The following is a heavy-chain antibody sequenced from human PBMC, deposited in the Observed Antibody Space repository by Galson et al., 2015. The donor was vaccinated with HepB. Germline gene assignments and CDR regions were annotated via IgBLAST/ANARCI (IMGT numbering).Heavy chain of an antibody. Sequence: SLRLSCAASGFTFSDYYMSWIRQAPGKGLEWVSYISSSSSYTNYADSVKGRFTISRDNAKNSLYLQMNSLRAEDTAVYYCARGGVDYDFWSGYYKYYYYGMDVWGQGTTVTVSS. CDR1: GFTFSDYY. CDR3: ARGGVDYDFWSGYYKYYYYGMDV. J-gene: IGHJ6*02. CDR2: ISSSSSYT. V-gene: IGHV3-11*06. D-gene: IGHD3-3*01.